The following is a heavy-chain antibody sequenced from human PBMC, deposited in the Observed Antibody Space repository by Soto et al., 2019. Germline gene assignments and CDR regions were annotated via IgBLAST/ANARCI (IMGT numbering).Heavy chain of an antibody. V-gene: IGHV1-18*01. J-gene: IGHJ5*02. Sequence: QVQLVQSGAEVKKPGASVKVSCKASGYSFTSFGISWVRQAPGHGLEWIGWISAYNGNTNYAQNFQGRVTMTTDTSTNTAYMELWSLRSDDTAVYFCARDQILEGRLDPWGQGALITVSS. D-gene: IGHD3-10*01. CDR2: ISAYNGNT. CDR3: ARDQILEGRLDP. CDR1: GYSFTSFG.